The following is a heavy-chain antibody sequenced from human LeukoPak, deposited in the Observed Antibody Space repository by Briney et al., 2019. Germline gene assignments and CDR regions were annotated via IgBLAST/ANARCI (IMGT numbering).Heavy chain of an antibody. CDR2: ISGSGGST. CDR3: AKDSDSSSWPPSIDY. CDR1: GFTFSSYA. D-gene: IGHD6-13*01. J-gene: IGHJ4*02. Sequence: GGSLRLSCAASGFTFSSYAMSWVRQAPGKGLEWVSAISGSGGSTYYADSVEGWFTISRDNSKNTLYLQMNSLRAEDTAVYYCAKDSDSSSWPPSIDYWGQGTLVTVSS. V-gene: IGHV3-23*01.